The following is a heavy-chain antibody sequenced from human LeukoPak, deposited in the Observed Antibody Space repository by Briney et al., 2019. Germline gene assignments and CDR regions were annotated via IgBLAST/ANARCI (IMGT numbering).Heavy chain of an antibody. CDR2: ISYDESNK. CDR1: GFIFSSYG. CDR3: ATDRGSGSYPSPLFDY. J-gene: IGHJ4*02. D-gene: IGHD3-10*01. Sequence: PGGSLRLSCAVSGFIFSSYGMHWVRQAPGKGLEWVAAISYDESNKYYADSVKGRFTISRDNYKNTLYLQMNSLRTEDTAVYYCATDRGSGSYPSPLFDYWGRGILVTVSS. V-gene: IGHV3-30*03.